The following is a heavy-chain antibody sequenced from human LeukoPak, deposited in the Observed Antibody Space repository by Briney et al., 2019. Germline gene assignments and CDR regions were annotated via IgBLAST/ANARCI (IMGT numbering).Heavy chain of an antibody. D-gene: IGHD4-11*01. CDR2: IIPIFGTA. Sequence: ASVKVSCKASGGTFSSYAISWVRQAPGQGLEWMGGIIPIFGTANYAQKFQGRVTITTDESTSTAYMELSSLRSEDTAVYYCARAGDYSNYVGVFDYWGQGTLVTVSS. J-gene: IGHJ4*02. CDR1: GGTFSSYA. V-gene: IGHV1-69*05. CDR3: ARAGDYSNYVGVFDY.